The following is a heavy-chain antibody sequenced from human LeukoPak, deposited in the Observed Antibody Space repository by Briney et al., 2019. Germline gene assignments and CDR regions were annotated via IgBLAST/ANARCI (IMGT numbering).Heavy chain of an antibody. Sequence: PGGSLRLSCAASGFTFSNYAMNWVRQAPGKGLEWVSAISGSGGSTYYADSVKGRFTISRDNSKNTLYLQMNSLRAEDTAVYYCAKDSDVVVTAIYDYWGQGTLVTVSS. CDR3: AKDSDVVVTAIYDY. D-gene: IGHD2-21*02. J-gene: IGHJ4*02. CDR2: ISGSGGST. V-gene: IGHV3-23*01. CDR1: GFTFSNYA.